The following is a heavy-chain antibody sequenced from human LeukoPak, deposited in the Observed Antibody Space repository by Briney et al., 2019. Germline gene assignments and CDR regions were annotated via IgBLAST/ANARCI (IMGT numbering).Heavy chain of an antibody. CDR1: GFTFSSYA. CDR3: ARVGAPFDY. CDR2: ISYDGSNK. J-gene: IGHJ4*02. V-gene: IGHV3-30*04. D-gene: IGHD1-26*01. Sequence: GRSLRLSCAASGFTFSSYAMHWVRQAPGKGLGWVAVISYDGSNKYYADSVKGRFTISKDNSKNTLYLQMNSLRAEDTAVYYCARVGAPFDYWGQGTLVTVSS.